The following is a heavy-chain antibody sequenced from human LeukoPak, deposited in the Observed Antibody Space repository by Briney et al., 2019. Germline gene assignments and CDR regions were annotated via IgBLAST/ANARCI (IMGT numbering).Heavy chain of an antibody. J-gene: IGHJ1*01. V-gene: IGHV3-48*03. CDR2: ISSSGSTI. CDR3: ARDRFSGSYPEYFQH. Sequence: GGSLRLSCAASGFTFSSYEMNWFRQAPEKGLEWVSYISSSGSTIYYADSVKGRFTISRDNAKNSLYLQMNSLRAEDTAVYYCARDRFSGSYPEYFQHWGQGTLVTVSS. D-gene: IGHD1-26*01. CDR1: GFTFSSYE.